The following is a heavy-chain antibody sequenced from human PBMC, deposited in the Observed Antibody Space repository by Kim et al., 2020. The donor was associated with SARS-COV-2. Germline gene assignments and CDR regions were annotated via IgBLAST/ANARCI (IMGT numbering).Heavy chain of an antibody. V-gene: IGHV4-61*01. CDR2: IYYSGST. CDR3: ARMGVEMATIYWYFDL. CDR1: GGSVSSGSYY. Sequence: SETLSLTCTVSGGSVSSGSYYWSWIRQTPGKGLEWIGYIYYSGSTNYNPSLKSRVTISVDTSKNQFSLTLSSVTAAETSVYYCARMGVEMATIYWYFDLWGRGTLVTVSS. D-gene: IGHD5-12*01. J-gene: IGHJ2*01.